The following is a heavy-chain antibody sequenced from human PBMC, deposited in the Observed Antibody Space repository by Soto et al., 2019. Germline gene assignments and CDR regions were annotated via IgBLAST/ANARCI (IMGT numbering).Heavy chain of an antibody. CDR2: ISYDGSNK. J-gene: IGHJ6*02. CDR3: ARDGGTMIVVVITTYYGMDV. D-gene: IGHD3-22*01. CDR1: GFTFSSYA. V-gene: IGHV3-30-3*01. Sequence: QVQLVESGGGVVQPGRSLRLSCAASGFTFSSYAMHWVRQAPGKGLEWVAVISYDGSNKYYADSVKGRFTISRDNSKNTLYLQMNSLRAEDTAVYYCARDGGTMIVVVITTYYGMDVWGQGTTVTVSS.